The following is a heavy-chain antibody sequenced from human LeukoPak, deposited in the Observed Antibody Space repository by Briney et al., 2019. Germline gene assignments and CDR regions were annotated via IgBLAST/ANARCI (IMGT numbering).Heavy chain of an antibody. V-gene: IGHV3-23*01. J-gene: IGHJ4*02. CDR3: AKAGMITSWYYFDY. CDR1: GFTFSSYG. D-gene: IGHD3-16*01. CDR2: ISGSGGST. Sequence: GGSLRLSCAASGFTFSSYGMSWVRQAPGKGLEWVSAISGSGGSTYYADSVKGRFTISRDNSKNTLYLQMNSLTAEDTAVYYCAKAGMITSWYYFDYWGQGTLVTVSS.